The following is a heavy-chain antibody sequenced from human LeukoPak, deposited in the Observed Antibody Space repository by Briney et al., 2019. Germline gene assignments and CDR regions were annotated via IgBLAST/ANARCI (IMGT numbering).Heavy chain of an antibody. CDR2: ISGGGGST. Sequence: PGGSLRLSCAASGFTFSSYAMSWVRQAPGKGLEWVSAISGGGGSTYYADSVKGRFTISRDNSKNTLYLQMNSLRAEDTAVYYCAKPNYNWNYGTHFDYWGQGTLVTVSS. V-gene: IGHV3-23*01. D-gene: IGHD1-7*01. J-gene: IGHJ4*02. CDR3: AKPNYNWNYGTHFDY. CDR1: GFTFSSYA.